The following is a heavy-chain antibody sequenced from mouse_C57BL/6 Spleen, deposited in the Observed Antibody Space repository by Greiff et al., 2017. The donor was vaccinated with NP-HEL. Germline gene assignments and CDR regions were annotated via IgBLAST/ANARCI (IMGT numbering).Heavy chain of an antibody. V-gene: IGHV5-17*01. Sequence: EVKLEESGGGLVKPGGSLKLSCAASGFTFSDYGMHWVRQAPEKGLEWVAYISSGSSTIYYADTVKGRFTISRDNAKNTLFLQMTSLRSEDTAMYYCARLYDGYYEDYAMDYWGQGTSVTVSS. CDR1: GFTFSDYG. D-gene: IGHD2-3*01. CDR2: ISSGSSTI. J-gene: IGHJ4*01. CDR3: ARLYDGYYEDYAMDY.